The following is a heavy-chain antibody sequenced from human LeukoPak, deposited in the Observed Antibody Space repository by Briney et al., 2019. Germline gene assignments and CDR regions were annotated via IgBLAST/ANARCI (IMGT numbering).Heavy chain of an antibody. CDR2: INWNAEYI. CDR3: AREWLSITGPQDV. V-gene: IGHV3-20*04. CDR1: GYSFDDNA. Sequence: PGGSLRLSCAASGYSFDDNALSWVRQAPGKGLEWVSTINWNAEYITYADSVRGRFTISRDHAKNSVYLQMDSLRAEDTAVYYCAREWLSITGPQDVWGKGTTVTVSS. D-gene: IGHD1-20*01. J-gene: IGHJ6*04.